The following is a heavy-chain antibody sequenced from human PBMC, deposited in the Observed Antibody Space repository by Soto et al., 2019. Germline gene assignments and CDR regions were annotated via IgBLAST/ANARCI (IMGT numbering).Heavy chain of an antibody. V-gene: IGHV1-45*02. CDR2: ITLYNGDT. J-gene: IGHJ6*02. CDR1: GYTFTCCS. D-gene: IGHD2-2*01. CDR3: ARSGIIVVVPAAQYYYYGMDV. Sequence: GASVKVSCKASGYTFTCCSLHWLQQAPGQGLEGMRWITLYNGDTNYAKKFQGRVTITRDMSLRTAYIELSSLRSEDSAVYYWARSGIIVVVPAAQYYYYGMDVWGQGTTVTVSS.